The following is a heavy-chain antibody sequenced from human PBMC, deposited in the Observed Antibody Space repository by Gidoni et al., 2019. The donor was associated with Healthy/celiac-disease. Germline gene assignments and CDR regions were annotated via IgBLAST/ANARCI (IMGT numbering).Heavy chain of an antibody. CDR2: INPNSGGT. V-gene: IGHV1-2*06. D-gene: IGHD5-12*01. J-gene: IGHJ4*02. CDR1: GYTFTGDY. CDR3: ARVLDREWLRSGSSGNQPYYFDY. Sequence: QVQLVQSGAEVKKPAASVKVSCKASGYTFTGDYMHWVRQAPGQGLEWMGRINPNSGGTNYAQKFQGMVTMTRDTSISTAYRELSRLRSDDTAVYYCARVLDREWLRSGSSGNQPYYFDYWGQGTLVTVSS.